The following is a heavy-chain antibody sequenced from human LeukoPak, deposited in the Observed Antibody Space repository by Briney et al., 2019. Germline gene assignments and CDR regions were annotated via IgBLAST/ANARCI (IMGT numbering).Heavy chain of an antibody. J-gene: IGHJ1*01. Sequence: SQTLSLTCTVSGVSISSGGYYWSWIRQPPGKSLEWIGYIYHSGSTYYNPSLKSRVTISVDRSKNQFSLKLSSVTAADTAVYYCARSYSSGPDVSFQHWGQGTLVTVSS. V-gene: IGHV4-30-2*01. CDR2: IYHSGST. D-gene: IGHD6-19*01. CDR1: GVSISSGGYY. CDR3: ARSYSSGPDVSFQH.